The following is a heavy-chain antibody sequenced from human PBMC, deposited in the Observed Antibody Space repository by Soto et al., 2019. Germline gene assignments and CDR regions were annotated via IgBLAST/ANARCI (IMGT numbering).Heavy chain of an antibody. CDR2: IYYSGST. J-gene: IGHJ6*02. V-gene: IGHV4-30-4*01. Sequence: QVQLQESGPGLVKPSQTLSLTCTVSGGSISSGDYYWSWIRQPPGKGLEWIGYIYYSGSTYYNPSLKSRVTISVDTSKNQFSLKLSSVTAADTAVYYCARDWVVVPAATYYYYYYGMDVWGQGTTVTVSS. D-gene: IGHD2-2*01. CDR1: GGSISSGDYY. CDR3: ARDWVVVPAATYYYYYYGMDV.